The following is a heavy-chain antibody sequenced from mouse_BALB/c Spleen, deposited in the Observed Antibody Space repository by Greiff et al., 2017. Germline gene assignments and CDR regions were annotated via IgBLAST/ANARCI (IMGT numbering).Heavy chain of an antibody. V-gene: IGHV1-82*01. D-gene: IGHD1-1*01. CDR3: ARDITTAVRYFDV. CDR2: IYPGDGDT. CDR1: GYAFSSSW. J-gene: IGHJ1*01. Sequence: VKLMESGPELVKPGASVKISCKASGYAFSSSWMNWVKQRPGQGLEWIGRIYPGDGDTNYNGKFKGKATLTADKSSSTAYMQLSSLTSVDSAVYFCARDITTAVRYFDVWGAGTTVTVSS.